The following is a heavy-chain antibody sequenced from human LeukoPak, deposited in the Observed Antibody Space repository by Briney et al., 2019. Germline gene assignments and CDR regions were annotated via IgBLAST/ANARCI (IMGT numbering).Heavy chain of an antibody. Sequence: GGSLRLSCAASGFTFSSYAMSWVRQAPGKGLEWVSGIGGRGGRTYYADSVQGRFTISRDNSNNTVDLQMNSLRAEDTAIYYCAKGRIAVAPYYGMDVWGRGTTVSVSS. D-gene: IGHD6-19*01. CDR1: GFTFSSYA. J-gene: IGHJ6*02. CDR2: IGGRGGRT. V-gene: IGHV3-23*01. CDR3: AKGRIAVAPYYGMDV.